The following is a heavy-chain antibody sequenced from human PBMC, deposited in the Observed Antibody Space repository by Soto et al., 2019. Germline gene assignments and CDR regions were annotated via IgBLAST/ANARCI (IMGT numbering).Heavy chain of an antibody. CDR1: GYTLTELS. V-gene: IGHV1-24*01. D-gene: IGHD1-1*01. CDR3: ARDRVPISDWFDP. CDR2: FDPEDGET. J-gene: IGHJ5*02. Sequence: ASVKVSCKVSGYTLTELSMHWVRQAPGKGLEWMGGFDPEDGETIYAQKFQGRVTMTRDTSTSTVYMELSSLRSEDTAVYYCARDRVPISDWFDPWGQGTLVTVSS.